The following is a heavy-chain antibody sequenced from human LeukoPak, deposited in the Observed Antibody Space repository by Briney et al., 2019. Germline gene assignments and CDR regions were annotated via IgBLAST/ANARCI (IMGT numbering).Heavy chain of an antibody. Sequence: KSSETLSLTCTVSGGSISSGGYSWSWIRQPPGKGLEWIGYIYHSGSTYYNPSLKSRVTISVDRSKNQFSLKLSSVTAADTAVYYCARGSYDYVWGSYRPSYFDYWGQGTLVTVSS. CDR3: ARGSYDYVWGSYRPSYFDY. CDR2: IYHSGST. D-gene: IGHD3-16*02. CDR1: GGSISSGGYS. J-gene: IGHJ4*02. V-gene: IGHV4-30-2*01.